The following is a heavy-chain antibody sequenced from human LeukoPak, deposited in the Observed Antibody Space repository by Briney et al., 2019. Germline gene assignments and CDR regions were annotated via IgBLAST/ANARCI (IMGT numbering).Heavy chain of an antibody. CDR3: ARDLGSSSWYLLDY. CDR1: GFTFSSYA. V-gene: IGHV3-30*04. D-gene: IGHD6-13*01. J-gene: IGHJ4*02. Sequence: GRSLRLSCAASGFTFSSYAMHWVRQAPGKGLEWVAVISYDGSNKYYADSVKGRFTISRDNSKNTLYLQMNSLRAEDTAVYYCARDLGSSSWYLLDYWGQGTLVTVSS. CDR2: ISYDGSNK.